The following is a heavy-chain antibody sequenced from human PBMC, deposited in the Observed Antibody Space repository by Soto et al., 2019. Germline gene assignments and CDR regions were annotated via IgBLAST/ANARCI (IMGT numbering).Heavy chain of an antibody. V-gene: IGHV1-3*01. Sequence: ASVKVSCKASGYTFTIYSMHWVRQAPGQRLEWMGWINAGNGNTKYSQKFQGRVTITRDTSASTAYMELSSLRSEDTAVYYCARVSKRFLEWLPLDYWGQGTLVTVSS. CDR3: ARVSKRFLEWLPLDY. CDR1: GYTFTIYS. D-gene: IGHD3-3*01. J-gene: IGHJ4*02. CDR2: INAGNGNT.